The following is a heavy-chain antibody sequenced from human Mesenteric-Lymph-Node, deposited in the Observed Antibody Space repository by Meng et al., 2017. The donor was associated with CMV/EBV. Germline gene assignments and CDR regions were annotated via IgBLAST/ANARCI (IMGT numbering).Heavy chain of an antibody. V-gene: IGHV3-48*04. CDR1: GFTFSSYS. CDR2: ISSSSSTI. J-gene: IGHJ6*02. CDR3: ARNRRGGMDV. Sequence: GESLKISCAASGFTFSSYSMNWVRQAPGNGLEWVSYISSSSSTIYYADSVKGRFTISRDNAKNSLYLQMNSLRAEDTAVYYCARNRRGGMDVWGQGTTVTVSS. D-gene: IGHD2/OR15-2a*01.